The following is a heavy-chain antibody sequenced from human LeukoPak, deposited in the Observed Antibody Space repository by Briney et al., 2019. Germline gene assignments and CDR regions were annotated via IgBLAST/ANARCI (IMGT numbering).Heavy chain of an antibody. Sequence: GASVKVSCKVSGYTLTELSMHWVRQAPGKGLEWMGGFDPEDGETIYAQKFQGRVTMTEDTSTDTAYMELSSLRSEDTAVYYCATDLPYGSGLSFDYWGQGTLVTVSS. V-gene: IGHV1-24*01. CDR3: ATDLPYGSGLSFDY. J-gene: IGHJ4*02. CDR1: GYTLTELS. D-gene: IGHD3-10*01. CDR2: FDPEDGET.